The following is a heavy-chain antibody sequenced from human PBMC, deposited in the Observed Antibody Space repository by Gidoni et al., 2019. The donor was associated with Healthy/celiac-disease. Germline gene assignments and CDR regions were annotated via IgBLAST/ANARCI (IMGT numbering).Heavy chain of an antibody. Sequence: QVQLQESGPGLVKPSETLSLTCTGSGGSISRYYWSWIRQPPGKGLEWIGYIYYSGSPNYNPSLKSRVTISVDTSKNQFSLKLSSVTAADTAVYYCARLSRSIASAKNGMDVWGQGTTVTVSS. CDR3: ARLSRSIASAKNGMDV. D-gene: IGHD6-13*01. J-gene: IGHJ6*02. CDR1: GGSISRYY. CDR2: IYYSGSP. V-gene: IGHV4-59*08.